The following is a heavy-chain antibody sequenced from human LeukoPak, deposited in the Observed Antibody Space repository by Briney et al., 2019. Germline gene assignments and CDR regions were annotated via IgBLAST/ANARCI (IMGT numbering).Heavy chain of an antibody. J-gene: IGHJ3*02. Sequence: GESLQISCKGFGYSSTTYWIGWVRQVPGKGLEWMGIIYPGDSDTRYSPSFQGQVTISADKSINTAYLQWSSLKASDSAMYYCARHQYSGTFYNAFDIWGQGTMVTVSS. CDR2: IYPGDSDT. CDR1: GYSSTTYW. D-gene: IGHD1-26*01. V-gene: IGHV5-51*01. CDR3: ARHQYSGTFYNAFDI.